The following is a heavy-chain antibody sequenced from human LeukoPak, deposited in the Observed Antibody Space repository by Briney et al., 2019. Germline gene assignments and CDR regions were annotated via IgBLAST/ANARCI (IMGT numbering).Heavy chain of an antibody. D-gene: IGHD1-26*01. Sequence: ASVKVSCKVSGYTFTDYYMHWVQQAPGKGLEWMGLVDPEDGETIYAGKFQGRVTITADTSTDTAYMELSSLRSEDTAVYYCATAPRRSGSYFFYFDYWGQGTLVTVSS. CDR1: GYTFTDYY. CDR3: ATAPRRSGSYFFYFDY. V-gene: IGHV1-69-2*01. J-gene: IGHJ4*02. CDR2: VDPEDGET.